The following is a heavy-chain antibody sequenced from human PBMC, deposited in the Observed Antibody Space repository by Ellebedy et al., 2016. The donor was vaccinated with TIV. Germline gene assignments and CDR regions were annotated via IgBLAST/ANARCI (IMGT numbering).Heavy chain of an antibody. CDR1: GGSISSSSYY. CDR2: IYYSGST. J-gene: IGHJ6*02. Sequence: SETLSLTXTVSGGSISSSSYYWGWLRQPPGKGLEWIGSIYYSGSTYYNPSLKSRVTISVDTAKNQFSLKLSSVTAADTAVYYCARQPFRINSYGMDVWGQGTTVTVSS. D-gene: IGHD2/OR15-2a*01. CDR3: ARQPFRINSYGMDV. V-gene: IGHV4-39*01.